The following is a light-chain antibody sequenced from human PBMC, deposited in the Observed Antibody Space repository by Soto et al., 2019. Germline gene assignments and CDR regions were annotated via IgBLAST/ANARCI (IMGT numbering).Light chain of an antibody. Sequence: QSALTQPASVSGSPGQSITISCTGTSSDVGGYNYVSWYQQHPGKAPKLMIYEVTNRPSGVSNRFFGSKSGNTASLTISGLQAEDEADYYCSSYTYSSTWVFGGGTKLTVL. CDR1: SSDVGGYNY. V-gene: IGLV2-14*01. CDR3: SSYTYSSTWV. CDR2: EVT. J-gene: IGLJ3*02.